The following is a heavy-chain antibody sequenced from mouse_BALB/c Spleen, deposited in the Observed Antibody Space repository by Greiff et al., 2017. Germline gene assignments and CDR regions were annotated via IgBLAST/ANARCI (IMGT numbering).Heavy chain of an antibody. CDR2: INSNGGST. CDR3: ARDNYGSSYAMDY. J-gene: IGHJ4*01. V-gene: IGHV5-6-3*01. CDR1: GFTFSSYG. D-gene: IGHD1-1*01. Sequence: VQGVESGGGLVQPGGSLKLSCAASGFTFSSYGMSWVRQTPDKRLELVATINSNGGSTYYPDSVKGRFTISRDNAKNTLYLQMSSLKSEDTAMYYCARDNYGSSYAMDYWGQGTSVTVSS.